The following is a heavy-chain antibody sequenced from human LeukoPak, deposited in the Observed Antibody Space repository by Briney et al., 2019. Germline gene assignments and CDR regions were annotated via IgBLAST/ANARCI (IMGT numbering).Heavy chain of an antibody. CDR1: GFTVSSNY. Sequence: GGSLILSCAASGFTVSSNYMSWVRQAPGKGLEWVSVIYSGGSTYYADSVKGRFIISRDNSKNTLYLQMNSLRAEDTAVYYCARVDYGDYGFDYWGQGTLVTVSS. V-gene: IGHV3-66*01. J-gene: IGHJ4*02. CDR2: IYSGGST. CDR3: ARVDYGDYGFDY. D-gene: IGHD4-17*01.